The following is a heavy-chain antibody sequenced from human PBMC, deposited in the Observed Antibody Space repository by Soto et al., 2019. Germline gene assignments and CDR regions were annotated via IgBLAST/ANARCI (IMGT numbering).Heavy chain of an antibody. D-gene: IGHD3-22*01. Sequence: LSLTCTVSGDSISSYYWGWTRQPPGKGLEWIGYIHSRGSTNYNPSLKSRVTISVDTSKSQFSLNLRSVTAADTAVYYCARGGPSSGYYYGSDYWGQGTLVTVSS. J-gene: IGHJ4*02. CDR2: IHSRGST. CDR3: ARGGPSSGYYYGSDY. CDR1: GDSISSYY. V-gene: IGHV4-59*01.